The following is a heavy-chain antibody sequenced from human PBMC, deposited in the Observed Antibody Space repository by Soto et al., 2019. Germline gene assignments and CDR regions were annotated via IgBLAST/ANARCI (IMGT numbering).Heavy chain of an antibody. V-gene: IGHV4-31*02. J-gene: IGHJ4*02. CDR2: ISYSGST. Sequence: WTWIRQHPGQGLEWIGFISYSGSTYYSSSLKGRVAISADTSKNQFSLKLNSVTAADTAVYYCTRGDYSGQGTLVTVSS. CDR3: TRGDY.